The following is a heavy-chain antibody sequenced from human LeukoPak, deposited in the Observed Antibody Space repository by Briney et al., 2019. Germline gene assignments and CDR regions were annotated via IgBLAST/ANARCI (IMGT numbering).Heavy chain of an antibody. Sequence: GGSLRLSCAASGFTFSSYGMHWVRQAPGKGLEWVAFISYDGSKYYADSVKGRFTISRDNSKNTLYLQMNSLRAEDTAVYYCAKDRRYYGSGSYYDPSGYFDYWGQGTLVTVSS. CDR2: ISYDGSK. D-gene: IGHD3-10*01. V-gene: IGHV3-30*18. CDR1: GFTFSSYG. J-gene: IGHJ4*02. CDR3: AKDRRYYGSGSYYDPSGYFDY.